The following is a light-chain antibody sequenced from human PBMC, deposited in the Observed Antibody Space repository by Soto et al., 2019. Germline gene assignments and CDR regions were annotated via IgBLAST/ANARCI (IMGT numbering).Light chain of an antibody. CDR2: GAS. CDR3: QQYTNWPPSWT. J-gene: IGKJ1*01. V-gene: IGKV3-15*01. CDR1: QRVSSN. Sequence: EIVMTQSPATLSVSPGERATLSCRASQRVSSNLSCYQQKPGQAPRLLIYGASTRATGIPARFSGSGSGTVFHLTIRSLQSEDFAVYYCQQYTNWPPSWTFGQGTQVEIQ.